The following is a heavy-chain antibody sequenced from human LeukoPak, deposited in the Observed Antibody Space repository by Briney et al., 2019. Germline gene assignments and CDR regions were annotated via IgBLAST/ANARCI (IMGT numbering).Heavy chain of an antibody. Sequence: EGSLRLSCVASGFPFSSYWMTWVRQAPGKGLEWVANIKQDGSKKSYVDSVKGRFTISRDNAKNSLYLQMNSLRAEDTAIYYCTRVGYIDEGIDYWGQGALVTVSS. CDR3: TRVGYIDEGIDY. D-gene: IGHD5-24*01. V-gene: IGHV3-7*04. CDR2: IKQDGSKK. CDR1: GFPFSSYW. J-gene: IGHJ4*02.